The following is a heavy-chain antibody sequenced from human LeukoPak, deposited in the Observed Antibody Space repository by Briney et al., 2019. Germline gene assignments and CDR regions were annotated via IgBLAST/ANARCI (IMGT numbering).Heavy chain of an antibody. Sequence: PGGSLRLSCAASGFTFSGYWMTWARQAPGKGLEWVANINPDGSQKYYVDSVKGRFTISRDNARNSLYLQMDSLRVEDTAFYYCARDLAFSRLDYWGQGVLVTVSS. CDR1: GFTFSGYW. V-gene: IGHV3-7*01. CDR3: ARDLAFSRLDY. D-gene: IGHD2/OR15-2a*01. J-gene: IGHJ4*02. CDR2: INPDGSQK.